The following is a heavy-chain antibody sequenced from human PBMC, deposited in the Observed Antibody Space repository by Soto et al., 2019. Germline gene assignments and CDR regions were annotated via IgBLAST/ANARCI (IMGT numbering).Heavy chain of an antibody. CDR3: ARGPPSRRKHYGYVRGTNTRQTYYYDSSGYFGH. V-gene: IGHV5-10-1*01. Sequence: LGESLKISCKGSGYSFTSYWISWVRQMPGKGLEWMGRIDPSDSYTNYSPSFQGHVTISADKSISTAYLQWSSLKASDTAMYYCARGPPSRRKHYGYVRGTNTRQTYYYDSSGYFGHWGQGTMVTVSS. D-gene: IGHD3-22*01. CDR1: GYSFTSYW. CDR2: IDPSDSYT. J-gene: IGHJ3*01.